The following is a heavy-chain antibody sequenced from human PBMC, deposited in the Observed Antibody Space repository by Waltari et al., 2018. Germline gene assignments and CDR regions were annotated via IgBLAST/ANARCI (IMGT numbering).Heavy chain of an antibody. CDR1: GYTFTSYD. Sequence: QVQLVQSGAEVKKPGASVKVSCKASGYTFTSYDINWVRQANGQGLEGMGWMNPNSGNTGDAQKFQGRITITRNTSISTAYMELSSLRSEDTAVYYCARIKRKLASFDYWGQGTLVTVSS. D-gene: IGHD6-13*01. CDR3: ARIKRKLASFDY. V-gene: IGHV1-8*03. CDR2: MNPNSGNT. J-gene: IGHJ4*02.